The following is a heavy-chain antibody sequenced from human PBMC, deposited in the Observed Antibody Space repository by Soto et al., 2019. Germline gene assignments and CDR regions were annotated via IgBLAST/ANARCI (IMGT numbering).Heavy chain of an antibody. CDR1: GGSLSSYY. Sequence: SLTMPLTGTVSGGSLSSYYWSWIRQPPWKGLAWIGYIYHRGSTNYYPSIKSRVPISVDTSKNQFSRRLSSVTAADSAVYYCARVRWGDYDILTCPLYYLNYW. V-gene: IGHV4-59*01. CDR3: ARVRWGDYDILTCPLYYLNY. D-gene: IGHD3-9*01. J-gene: IGHJ4*01. CDR2: IYHRGST.